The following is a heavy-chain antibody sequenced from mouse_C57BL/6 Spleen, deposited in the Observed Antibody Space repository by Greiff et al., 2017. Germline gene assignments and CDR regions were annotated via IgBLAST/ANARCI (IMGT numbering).Heavy chain of an antibody. D-gene: IGHD2-3*01. V-gene: IGHV1-64*01. CDR3: PASYDGNFDY. J-gene: IGHJ2*01. Sequence: VQLQQPGAELVKPGASVKLSCKASGYTFTSYWMHWVKQRPGQGLEWIGMIHPNSGSTNYNEKFKSKATLTVYKSSSTAYMQLSSLTSEDSAVYYCPASYDGNFDYWGQGTTLTVSS. CDR1: GYTFTSYW. CDR2: IHPNSGST.